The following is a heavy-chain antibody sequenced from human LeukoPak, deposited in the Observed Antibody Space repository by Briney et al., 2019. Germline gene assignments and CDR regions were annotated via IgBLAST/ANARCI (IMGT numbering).Heavy chain of an antibody. Sequence: SETLSLTCAVYGGSFRGYYWSWIRQPPGKGLEWIGEINHSGSTNYSPSLKSRVTISVDTSKNQFSLKLSSVTAADTAVYYCARASMGGYYGAPFDYWGQGTLVTVSS. J-gene: IGHJ4*02. CDR2: INHSGST. V-gene: IGHV4-34*01. CDR1: GGSFRGYY. D-gene: IGHD1-26*01. CDR3: ARASMGGYYGAPFDY.